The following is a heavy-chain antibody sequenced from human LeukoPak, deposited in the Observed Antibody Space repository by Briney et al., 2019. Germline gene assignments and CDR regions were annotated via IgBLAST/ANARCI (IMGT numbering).Heavy chain of an antibody. J-gene: IGHJ4*02. Sequence: SETLSLTCTVSGGSISSGGYYWSWIRQPAGKGLEWIGRIYTSGNTNYNPSLKSRVTISVDTSKNQFSLKLSSVTAADAAVYYCAREGGYSYGDAPLHFDYWGQGTLVTVSS. CDR2: IYTSGNT. CDR3: AREGGYSYGDAPLHFDY. V-gene: IGHV4-61*02. D-gene: IGHD5-18*01. CDR1: GGSISSGGYY.